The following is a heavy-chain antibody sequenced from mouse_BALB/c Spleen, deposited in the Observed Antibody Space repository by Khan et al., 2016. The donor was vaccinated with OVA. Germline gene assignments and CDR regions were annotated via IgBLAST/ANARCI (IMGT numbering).Heavy chain of an antibody. V-gene: IGHV5-6-3*01. Sequence: EVQGVESGGGLVQPGGSLKLSCAASGFTFSSYGMSWVRQTPDKRLELVATINSNGGSTYYPDSVKGRFTISRDNAKNTLYLQMSSLKSEDTAMYYCARMARTINWGQGTTLTVSS. CDR3: ARMARTIN. J-gene: IGHJ2*01. CDR1: GFTFSSYG. CDR2: INSNGGST.